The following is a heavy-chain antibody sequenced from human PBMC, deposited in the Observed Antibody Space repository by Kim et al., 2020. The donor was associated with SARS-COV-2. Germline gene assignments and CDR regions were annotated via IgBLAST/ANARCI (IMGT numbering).Heavy chain of an antibody. Sequence: SETLSLTCTVSGGSISSHYWSWIRQPPGKGLEWIGYIYYSGSTNYNPPLKSRVTISVDTSKNQFSLKLSSVTAADTAVYYCAREYSYPGAFDIWGQGTMVTVSS. J-gene: IGHJ3*02. CDR3: AREYSYPGAFDI. CDR2: IYYSGST. D-gene: IGHD2-15*01. V-gene: IGHV4-59*11. CDR1: GGSISSHY.